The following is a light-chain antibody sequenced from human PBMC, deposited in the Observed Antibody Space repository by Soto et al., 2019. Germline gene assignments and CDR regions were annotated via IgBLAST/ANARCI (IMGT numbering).Light chain of an antibody. J-gene: IGKJ5*01. CDR2: EVS. CDR1: QSLLHITGETF. CDR3: MQSTQLPPT. Sequence: DVVMTQTPLSLSVAPGQPASISCKSSQSLLHITGETFLFWYLQKPGQSPQLXIYEVSTRASGVPDRFSGSGSGTDFTLEISRVEPDDVGIYYCMQSTQLPPTFGQGTRLEIK. V-gene: IGKV2D-29*02.